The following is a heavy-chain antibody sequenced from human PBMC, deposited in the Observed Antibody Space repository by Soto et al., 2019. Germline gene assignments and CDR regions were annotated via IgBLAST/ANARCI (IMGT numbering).Heavy chain of an antibody. CDR2: INHSGST. V-gene: IGHV4-34*01. CDR1: GGSFSGYY. D-gene: IGHD5-18*01. Sequence: PSETLSLTCAVYGGSFSGYYWSWIRQPPGKGLEWIGEINHSGSTNYNPSPKSRVTISVDTSKNQFSLKLSSVTAADTAVYYCARVPIQLWLWERNNWFDPWGQGTLVTVSS. J-gene: IGHJ5*02. CDR3: ARVPIQLWLWERNNWFDP.